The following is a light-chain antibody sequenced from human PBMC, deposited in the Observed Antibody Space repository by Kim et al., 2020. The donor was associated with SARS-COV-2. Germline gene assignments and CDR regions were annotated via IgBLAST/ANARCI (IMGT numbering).Light chain of an antibody. J-gene: IGKJ2*01. CDR3: QLYNSYPRT. CDR2: DAS. CDR1: QSINGW. V-gene: IGKV1-5*01. Sequence: DIQMTQSPSTLSASVGDRVTITCRASQSINGWLAWYQQKPGKAPKLLIYDASSLESGVPSSFSGSGSGTEFTLTISCLQPDDFATYYCQLYNSYPRTFGQGTKLEI.